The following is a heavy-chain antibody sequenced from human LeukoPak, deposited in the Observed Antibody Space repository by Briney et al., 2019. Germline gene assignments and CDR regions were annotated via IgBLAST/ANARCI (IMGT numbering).Heavy chain of an antibody. Sequence: PGGSLRLSCAASGFTFSSYSMNWVRQAPGKGLEWVSYISSSSSTIYYADSVKGRFTISRDNSKNTLYLQMNSLRAEDTAVYYCARGIAVAGTDAFDIWGQGTMVTVSS. CDR1: GFTFSSYS. J-gene: IGHJ3*02. CDR2: ISSSSSTI. D-gene: IGHD6-19*01. CDR3: ARGIAVAGTDAFDI. V-gene: IGHV3-48*01.